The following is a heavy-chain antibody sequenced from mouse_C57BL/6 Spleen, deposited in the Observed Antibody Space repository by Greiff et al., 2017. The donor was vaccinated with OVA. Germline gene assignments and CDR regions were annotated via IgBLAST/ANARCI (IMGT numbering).Heavy chain of an antibody. J-gene: IGHJ1*03. CDR3: ARPNIGLGNWYFDV. Sequence: VQLQESGPELVKPGASVKLSCKASGYTFTSYDINWVKQRPGQGLEWIGWIYPRDGSTKYNEKFKGKATLTVYTSSSTAYMELHSLTSEDSAVYFCARPNIGLGNWYFDVWGTGTTVTVSS. D-gene: IGHD4-1*01. CDR2: IYPRDGST. CDR1: GYTFTSYD. V-gene: IGHV1-85*01.